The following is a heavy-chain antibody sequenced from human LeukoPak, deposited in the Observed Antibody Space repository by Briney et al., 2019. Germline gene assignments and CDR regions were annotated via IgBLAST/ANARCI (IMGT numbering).Heavy chain of an antibody. V-gene: IGHV4-30-2*01. CDR3: ARAYSSSWYTIDY. D-gene: IGHD6-13*01. CDR2: IYHSGST. CDR1: GGSISSGGYS. Sequence: PSQTLSLTCAVPGGSISSGGYSWSWIRQPPGKGLEWIGYIYHSGSTYYNPSLKSRVTISVDRSKNQFSLKLSSVTAADTAVYYCARAYSSSWYTIDYWGQGTLVTVSS. J-gene: IGHJ4*02.